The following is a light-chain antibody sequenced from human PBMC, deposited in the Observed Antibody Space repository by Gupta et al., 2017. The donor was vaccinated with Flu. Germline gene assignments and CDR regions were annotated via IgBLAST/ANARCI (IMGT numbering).Light chain of an antibody. J-gene: IGKJ3*01. CDR2: AAS. Sequence: AIRMTQSPSSFSASTGDRVTITCRASQGISSYLAWYQQKPGKAPKLQIYAASTLQSGVPSRFSGSGSGTDFTLTISCLQSEDFATYYCQQYYSYSFTFGPGTKVDIK. CDR3: QQYYSYSFT. CDR1: QGISSY. V-gene: IGKV1-8*01.